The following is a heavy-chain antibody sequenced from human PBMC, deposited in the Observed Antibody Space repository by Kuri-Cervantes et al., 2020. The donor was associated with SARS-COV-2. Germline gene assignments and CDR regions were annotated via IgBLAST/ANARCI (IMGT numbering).Heavy chain of an antibody. V-gene: IGHV1-8*02. CDR1: GYTFTGYY. J-gene: IGHJ4*02. CDR3: ARAPRIGQQLVRRYYFDY. CDR2: MNPNSGNT. Sequence: ASVKVSCKASGYTFTGYYMHWVRQAPGQGLEWMGWMNPNSGNTGYAQKFQGRVTMTRNTSISTAYMELSSLRSEDTAVYYCARAPRIGQQLVRRYYFDYWGQGTLVTVYS. D-gene: IGHD6-13*01.